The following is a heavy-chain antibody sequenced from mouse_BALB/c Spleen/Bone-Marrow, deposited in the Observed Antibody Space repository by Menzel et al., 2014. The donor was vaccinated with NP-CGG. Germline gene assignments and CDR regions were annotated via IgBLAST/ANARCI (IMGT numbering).Heavy chain of an antibody. D-gene: IGHD2-1*01. CDR2: INPSTGYT. Sequence: QVQLKEPGAELAKPGASVKMSCKASGYTFTRYWMHWVKQRPGQGLEWIGYINPSTGYTEYNQKFKDKATLTADKSSSTAYMQLSSLTSEDSAVYYCVCGNYYLAYWGQGTLVTVSA. V-gene: IGHV1-7*01. CDR1: GYTFTRYW. J-gene: IGHJ3*01. CDR3: VCGNYYLAY.